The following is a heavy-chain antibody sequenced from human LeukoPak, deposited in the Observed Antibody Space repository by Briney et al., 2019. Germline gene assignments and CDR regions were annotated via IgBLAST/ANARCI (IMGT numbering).Heavy chain of an antibody. CDR1: GGTFSSYA. J-gene: IGHJ5*02. D-gene: IGHD6-13*01. V-gene: IGHV1-69*13. Sequence: SVTVSCKASGGTFSSYAISWVRQAPGQGLEWMGGIIPIFGTANYAQKFQGRVTITADESTSTAYMELSSLRSEDTAVYYCARGGIAAILNWFDPWGQGTLVTVSS. CDR2: IIPIFGTA. CDR3: ARGGIAAILNWFDP.